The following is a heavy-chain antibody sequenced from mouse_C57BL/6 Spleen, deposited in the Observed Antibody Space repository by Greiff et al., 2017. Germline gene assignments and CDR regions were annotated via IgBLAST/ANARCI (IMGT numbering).Heavy chain of an antibody. J-gene: IGHJ2*01. CDR2: SRNTANDYTT. D-gene: IGHD4-1*01. CDR3: ARGNNWLFDY. V-gene: IGHV7-1*01. Sequence: EVKLMESGGGLVQSGRSLRLSCATSGFTFSDFYMEWVRQAPGKGLEWIAASRNTANDYTTEYSASVKGRFIVSRDTSQSILYLQMNALRAEATAIYYCARGNNWLFDYWGQGTTLTVSS. CDR1: GFTFSDFY.